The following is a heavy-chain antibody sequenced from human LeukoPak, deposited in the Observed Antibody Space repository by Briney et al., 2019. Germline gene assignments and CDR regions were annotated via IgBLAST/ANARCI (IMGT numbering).Heavy chain of an antibody. CDR1: GFTFSSYG. V-gene: IGHV3-33*06. J-gene: IGHJ4*02. CDR2: IWYDGSNK. D-gene: IGHD3-10*01. Sequence: GGSLRLSCAASGFTFSSYGMHWVRQAPAKGLEWVAVIWYDGSNKYYADAVKGRFTISRDNSKNTRYLQMNSLRAEDTAVYYCAKDGSGENFDYWGQGTLVTVSS. CDR3: AKDGSGENFDY.